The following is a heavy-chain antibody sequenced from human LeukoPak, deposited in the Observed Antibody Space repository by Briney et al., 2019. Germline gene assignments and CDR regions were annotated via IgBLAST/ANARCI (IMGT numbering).Heavy chain of an antibody. D-gene: IGHD3-22*01. J-gene: IGHJ4*02. V-gene: IGHV4-31*03. CDR3: ARARGGTYYYDSSGYPEYYYDY. Sequence: SETLSLTCTVSGGSISSGGYYWSWIRQHPGKGLEWIGYIYYSGSTYYNPSLKSRVTISVDTSKNQFSLKLSSVTAADTAVYYCARARGGTYYYDSSGYPEYYYDYWGQGTLVTVSS. CDR2: IYYSGST. CDR1: GGSISSGGYY.